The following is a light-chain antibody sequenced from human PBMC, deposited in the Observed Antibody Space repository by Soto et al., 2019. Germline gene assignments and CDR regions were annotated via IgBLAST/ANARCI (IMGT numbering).Light chain of an antibody. Sequence: SHSQTNLEMHSGERAPLPCRASQSVSSNLAWYQQQPGQPPRLLLFGASTRATGIHARFSGSGSGTEFTLTISGLQSEDFAVYYCQQYTNWTQNDFGEVARLAFK. J-gene: IGKJ5*01. CDR1: QSVSSN. CDR3: QQYTNWTQND. V-gene: IGKV3-15*01. CDR2: GAS.